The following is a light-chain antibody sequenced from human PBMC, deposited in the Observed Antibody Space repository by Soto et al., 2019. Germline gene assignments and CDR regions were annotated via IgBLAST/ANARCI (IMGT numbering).Light chain of an antibody. J-gene: IGKJ1*01. V-gene: IGKV1-13*02. Sequence: AIQLTQSPPSLSASVGDRVTITCRASQGISSALAWYQQKPGKAPKLLIYDASSLESGVPSRFSGSGSGTDFTLSISSLQPDDFATYYCQHYNVYPWTFGQGTKVDIK. CDR2: DAS. CDR3: QHYNVYPWT. CDR1: QGISSA.